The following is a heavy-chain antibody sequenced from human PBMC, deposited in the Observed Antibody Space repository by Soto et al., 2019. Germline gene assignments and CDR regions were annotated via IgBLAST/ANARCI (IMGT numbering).Heavy chain of an antibody. Sequence: PSETLSLTCTVSGCSIGSDYYYWSWVRQAPGKGLEWVASISQDGTDTDYVDSVKGRFAISRDNPKNSLYLQMNSLRADDTAVYYCARDPLSYGDYAQTYWYFDLWGRGTRVTVSA. D-gene: IGHD4-17*01. CDR3: ARDPLSYGDYAQTYWYFDL. J-gene: IGHJ2*01. CDR1: GCSIGSDY. CDR2: ISQDGTDT. V-gene: IGHV3-7*01.